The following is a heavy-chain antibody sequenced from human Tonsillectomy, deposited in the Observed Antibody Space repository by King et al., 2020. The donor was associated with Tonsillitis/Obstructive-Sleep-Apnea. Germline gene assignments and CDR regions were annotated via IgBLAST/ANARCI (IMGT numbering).Heavy chain of an antibody. D-gene: IGHD2-2*01. CDR1: GFTVSSNY. J-gene: IGHJ3*02. Sequence: VQLVESGGGLVQPGGSLRLSCAASGFTVSSNYMSWVRQAPGKGLEWVSVIYSGGSTYYADSVKGRFTISRDNSKNPLYLQMNSLRAEDTAVYYCARGGYCSSTSCHRNDAFDIWGQGTMVTVSS. CDR2: IYSGGST. CDR3: ARGGYCSSTSCHRNDAFDI. V-gene: IGHV3-66*01.